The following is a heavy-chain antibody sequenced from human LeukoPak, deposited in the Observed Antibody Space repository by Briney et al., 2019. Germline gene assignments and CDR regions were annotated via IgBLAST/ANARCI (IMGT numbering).Heavy chain of an antibody. Sequence: AASVKVSFKASGGTFSSYAISWVRQAPGQGLEWMGGIIPIFGTANYAQKFQGRVTITADESTSTAYMELGSLRSEDTAVYYCARCTVTPPRYYFGMDVWGQGTTVTVSS. D-gene: IGHD4-17*01. CDR1: GGTFSSYA. V-gene: IGHV1-69*01. J-gene: IGHJ6*02. CDR3: ARCTVTPPRYYFGMDV. CDR2: IIPIFGTA.